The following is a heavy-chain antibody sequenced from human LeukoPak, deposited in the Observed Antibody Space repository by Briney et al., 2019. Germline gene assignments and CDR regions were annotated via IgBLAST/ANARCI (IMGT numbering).Heavy chain of an antibody. V-gene: IGHV3-74*01. CDR2: INTDGSTI. D-gene: IGHD3-10*01. J-gene: IGHJ4*02. CDR1: GFTFSDYW. CDR3: ARAGSFRFDY. Sequence: AGGSLRLSCAASGFTFSDYWLHWVRQAPGKGLVWVSRINTDGSTINYAGSVKGRFTISRDDAKNTLYLQMNDVRAEDTAVYYCARAGSFRFDYWGQGTLVTVSS.